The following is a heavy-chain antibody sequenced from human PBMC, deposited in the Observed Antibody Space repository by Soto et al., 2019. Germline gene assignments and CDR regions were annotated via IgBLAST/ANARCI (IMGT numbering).Heavy chain of an antibody. CDR1: GGSISSSNW. D-gene: IGHD3-3*01. CDR3: ASRVFGVVIILDC. V-gene: IGHV4-4*02. J-gene: IGHJ4*02. Sequence: SETLSLTCAVSGGSISSSNWWSWVRQPPGKGLEWIGEIYHSGSTNYNPSLKRRVTISVDKSKNQFSLKLSSVTAADTAVYYCASRVFGVVIILDCWGQGTLVTVSS. CDR2: IYHSGST.